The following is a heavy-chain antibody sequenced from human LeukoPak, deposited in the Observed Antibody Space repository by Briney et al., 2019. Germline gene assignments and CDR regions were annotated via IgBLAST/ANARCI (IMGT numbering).Heavy chain of an antibody. CDR1: GFTVSSNY. Sequence: GGSLRLSCAASGFTVSSNYMSWVRQAPGKGLEWVSVIYSGGSTYYADSVKGRLTISRDNSKNTLYLQMNSLRAEDTAVYYCATDRPGGGWSFDSWGQGTLVTVSS. D-gene: IGHD6-19*01. CDR3: ATDRPGGGWSFDS. CDR2: IYSGGST. V-gene: IGHV3-53*05. J-gene: IGHJ4*02.